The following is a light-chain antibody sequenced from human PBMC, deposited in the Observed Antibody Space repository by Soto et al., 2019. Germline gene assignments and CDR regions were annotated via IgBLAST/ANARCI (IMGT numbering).Light chain of an antibody. CDR2: GVR. CDR3: SSFTSNRLYV. V-gene: IGLV2-14*01. CDR1: HNDIVTYDY. J-gene: IGLJ1*01. Sequence: QSVLTQPTSVSGSPGQSITISCTGNHNDIVTYDYVSWYQQHPGKVPRLLIYGVRNRPPGISSRFFGSKTGLTASLTISRLQAEDEADYYCSSFTSNRLYVFGLGTKVTVL.